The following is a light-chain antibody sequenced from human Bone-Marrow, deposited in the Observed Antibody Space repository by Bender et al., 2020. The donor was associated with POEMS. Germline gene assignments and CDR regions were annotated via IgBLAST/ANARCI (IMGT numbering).Light chain of an antibody. J-gene: IGLJ2*01. CDR2: LRSDGSH. CDR1: SGHNTYA. Sequence: QLVLTQSPSASASLGASVNLTCTLSSGHNTYAIAWHQQQPDKGPRYLMKLRSDGSHTKGDGIPDRFSGSSSGAERYLTIASLQSEDEADYYCSSYTSSSTLVFGGGTRLTVL. CDR3: SSYTSSSTLV. V-gene: IGLV4-69*01.